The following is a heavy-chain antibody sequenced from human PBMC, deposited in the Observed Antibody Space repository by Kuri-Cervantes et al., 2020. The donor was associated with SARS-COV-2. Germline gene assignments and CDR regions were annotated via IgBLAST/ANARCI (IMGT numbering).Heavy chain of an antibody. Sequence: GESLKISCAASGFTFSSYARSWVRQAPGKGLEWVSAISGSGGSTYYADSVKGRFTISRDNAKNSLYLQMNSLRAEDTAVYYCARAPTVTLDYWGQGTLVTVSS. CDR2: ISGSGGST. J-gene: IGHJ4*02. D-gene: IGHD4-17*01. CDR3: ARAPTVTLDY. CDR1: GFTFSSYA. V-gene: IGHV3-23*01.